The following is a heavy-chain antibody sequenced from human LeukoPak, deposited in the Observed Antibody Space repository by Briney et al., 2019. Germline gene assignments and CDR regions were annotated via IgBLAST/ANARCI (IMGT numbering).Heavy chain of an antibody. CDR1: GFTFSSHS. J-gene: IGHJ5*02. Sequence: PGGSLRLSCAASGFTFSSHSMHWVRQAPGKGLEWVGIIWHDGGITYYADSVRGRFTISRDNSKNTLDLQMSSLRDGDTAVYFCVRSQSAATYDAWGQGTLVTVSS. CDR2: IWHDGGIT. D-gene: IGHD3-16*01. V-gene: IGHV3-33*01. CDR3: VRSQSAATYDA.